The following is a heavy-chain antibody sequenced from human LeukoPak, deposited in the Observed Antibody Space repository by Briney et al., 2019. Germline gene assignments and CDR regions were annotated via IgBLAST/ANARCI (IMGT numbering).Heavy chain of an antibody. Sequence: GGSLRLSCAASGFTFTTYAMSWVRQAPGEGLECVSGISNSGDSTYYSDSLKGRFTISRDNSKNTLHLQMSNLRADDTALYYCVKDRCDGTTCPEVWGQGTLVTVSS. J-gene: IGHJ4*02. V-gene: IGHV3-23*01. CDR1: GFTFTTYA. CDR2: ISNSGDST. CDR3: VKDRCDGTTCPEV. D-gene: IGHD2-2*01.